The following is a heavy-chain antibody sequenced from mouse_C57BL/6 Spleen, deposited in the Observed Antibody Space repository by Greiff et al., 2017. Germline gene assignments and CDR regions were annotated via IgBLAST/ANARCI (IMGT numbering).Heavy chain of an antibody. V-gene: IGHV5-17*01. CDR3: ATPLAD. Sequence: EVKLVESGGGLVKPGGSLKLSCAASGFTFSDYGMHWVRQAPEKGLEWVAYISSGSSTIYYADTVKGRFTISRDNVKNTLFLQMTSLRSEDTAMYYFATPLADWGQGTLVTVSA. CDR2: ISSGSSTI. J-gene: IGHJ3*01. CDR1: GFTFSDYG.